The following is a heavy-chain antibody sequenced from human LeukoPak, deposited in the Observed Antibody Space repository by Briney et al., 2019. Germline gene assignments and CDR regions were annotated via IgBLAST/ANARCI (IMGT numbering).Heavy chain of an antibody. CDR1: GFTFSSYS. V-gene: IGHV3-48*01. D-gene: IGHD1-14*01. CDR3: GRDPLEAVTGG. CDR2: ISSSSSTI. J-gene: IGHJ4*02. Sequence: PGGSLRLSCAASGFTFSSYSMNWVRQAPGKGLEWVSYISSSSSTIYYADSVKGRFTISRDNAKNSLYLQMNSLRVEDTALYYCGRDPLEAVTGGWGQGTLVIVSS.